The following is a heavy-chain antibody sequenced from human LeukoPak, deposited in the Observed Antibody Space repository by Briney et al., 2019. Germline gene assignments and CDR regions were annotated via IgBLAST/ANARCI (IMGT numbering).Heavy chain of an antibody. V-gene: IGHV3-21*01. CDR3: ARDMALWTGAFDI. CDR2: ISSTSSYI. CDR1: GFAFSTYS. J-gene: IGHJ3*02. Sequence: GGSLRLSCAASGFAFSTYSMNWVRQAPGKGLEWVSSISSTSSYIYYADSVKGRFTISRDNAKNSLYLQMNSLRAEDTAVYYCARDMALWTGAFDIWGQGTMVTVSS. D-gene: IGHD2-21*01.